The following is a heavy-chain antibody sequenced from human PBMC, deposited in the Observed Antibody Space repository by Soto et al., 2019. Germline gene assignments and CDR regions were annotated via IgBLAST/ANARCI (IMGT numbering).Heavy chain of an antibody. V-gene: IGHV4-39*01. D-gene: IGHD3-10*01. Sequence: QLQESGPGLVKPSETLSLTCTVSGGSISSSSYYWGWIRQPPGKGLEWIASIYYSGSTYYNPSLKRRVTISVDTSKNQFSLKLSSVTAADTAVYYCARHGSGSYYNNWFDPWGQGTLVTVSS. CDR3: ARHGSGSYYNNWFDP. J-gene: IGHJ5*02. CDR2: IYYSGST. CDR1: GGSISSSSYY.